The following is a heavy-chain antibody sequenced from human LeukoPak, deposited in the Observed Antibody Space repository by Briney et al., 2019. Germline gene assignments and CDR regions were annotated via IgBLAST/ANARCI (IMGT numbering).Heavy chain of an antibody. CDR1: GGSINSGNYY. D-gene: IGHD2-15*01. J-gene: IGHJ3*02. CDR3: ARDVYSQGYAFDI. V-gene: IGHV4-61*02. CDR2: IYSSGTT. Sequence: SETLSLTCTVSGGSINSGNYYWSWIRQPAGKGLEWIGRIYSSGTTNYNPSLKSRVTISADTSKNHFSLELSSVTAADTAVYYCARDVYSQGYAFDIWGQGTMVTVSS.